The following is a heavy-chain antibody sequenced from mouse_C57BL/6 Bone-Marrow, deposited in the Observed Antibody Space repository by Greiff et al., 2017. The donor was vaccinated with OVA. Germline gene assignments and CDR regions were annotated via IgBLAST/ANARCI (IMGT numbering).Heavy chain of an antibody. J-gene: IGHJ3*01. CDR2: IDPENGDT. Sequence: EVQLQQSGAELVRPGASVKLSCTASGFNIKDDYMHWVKQRPDQGLEWIGWIDPENGDTEYASKFQGKATITADTSSNTAYLQLSSLTSEDTDVYYCTTGWAWFAYWGQGTLVTVSA. CDR1: GFNIKDDY. CDR3: TTGWAWFAY. V-gene: IGHV14-4*01.